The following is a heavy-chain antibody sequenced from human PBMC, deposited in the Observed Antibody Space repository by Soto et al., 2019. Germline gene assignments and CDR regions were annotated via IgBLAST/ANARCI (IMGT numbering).Heavy chain of an antibody. Sequence: GESLKISCKGSGYSFTSYWISWVRQMPGKGLEWMGRIDPSDSYTNYSPSFQGHVTISADKSISTAYLQWSSLKASDTAMYYCARHGGGCSSTSCEDYYYYGMDVWGQGTTVTVSS. D-gene: IGHD2-2*01. CDR2: IDPSDSYT. CDR3: ARHGGGCSSTSCEDYYYYGMDV. V-gene: IGHV5-10-1*01. CDR1: GYSFTSYW. J-gene: IGHJ6*02.